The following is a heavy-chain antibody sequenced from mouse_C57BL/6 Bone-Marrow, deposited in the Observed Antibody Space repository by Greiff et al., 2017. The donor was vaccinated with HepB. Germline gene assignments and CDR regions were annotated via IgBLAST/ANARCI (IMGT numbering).Heavy chain of an antibody. V-gene: IGHV1-81*01. CDR2: IYPRSGNT. Sequence: VQLQQSGAELARPGASVKLSCKASGYAFTSYGISWVKQRTGQGLEWIGEIYPRSGNTYYNEKFKGKATLTADKSSSTAYMELSSLTSEDSAVYFCARSLYYCGSRLWYYDVWGWGTTVTVSA. CDR1: GYAFTSYG. J-gene: IGHJ1*01. D-gene: IGHD1-1*01. CDR3: ARSLYYCGSRLWYYDV.